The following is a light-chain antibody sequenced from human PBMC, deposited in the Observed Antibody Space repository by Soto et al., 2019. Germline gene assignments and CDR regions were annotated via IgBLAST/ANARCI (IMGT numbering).Light chain of an antibody. Sequence: QSALTQPASVSGSPGQSITISCTGTSSDVGGYNYVSWYQHHPGKAPKLMIYDVTSRPSGVSNRFSGSKSGNTASLTISGRQAEDEADYFCSSYTSSSTLMVFGGRTKLTVL. CDR2: DVT. CDR3: SSYTSSSTLMV. J-gene: IGLJ3*02. V-gene: IGLV2-14*01. CDR1: SSDVGGYNY.